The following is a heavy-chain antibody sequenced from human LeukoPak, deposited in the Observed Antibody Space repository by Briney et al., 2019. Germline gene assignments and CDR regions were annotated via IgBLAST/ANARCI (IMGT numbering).Heavy chain of an antibody. CDR3: AKDSGSGYDYYWYFDL. CDR2: ISWNSGSI. J-gene: IGHJ2*01. CDR1: GFTFDDYA. V-gene: IGHV3-9*01. Sequence: PGRSLRLSCAASGFTFDDYAMHWVRQAPGKGLEWVSGISWNSGSIGYADSVKGRFTISRDNAKNSLYLQMNSLRAEDTALYYCAKDSGSGYDYYWYFDLWGRGTLVTVSS. D-gene: IGHD5-12*01.